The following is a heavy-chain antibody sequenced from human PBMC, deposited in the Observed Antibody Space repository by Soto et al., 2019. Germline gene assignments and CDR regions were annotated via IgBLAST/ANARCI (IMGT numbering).Heavy chain of an antibody. CDR2: IYYSGST. CDR1: GGSISSGGYY. D-gene: IGHD3-22*01. J-gene: IGHJ4*02. Sequence: SETLSLTCTVSGGSISSGGYYWSGIRQHPGKGLEWIGYIYYSGSTYYNPSLKSRVTISVDTSKNQFSLKLSSVTAADTAVYSCARGDYYDSSGYGVFDYWGQGTLVTVSS. CDR3: ARGDYYDSSGYGVFDY. V-gene: IGHV4-31*03.